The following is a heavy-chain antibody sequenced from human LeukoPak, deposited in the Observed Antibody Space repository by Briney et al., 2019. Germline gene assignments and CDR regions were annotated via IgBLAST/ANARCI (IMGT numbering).Heavy chain of an antibody. Sequence: ASVKVSCKASGYTFTGYYIHWVRQAPGQGLEWMGWINPNSGGTNYAQKFQGRVTMTRDTSISTAYMELSRLRSDDTAVYYCARAITVTTYAFDIWGQGTMVTVSS. D-gene: IGHD4-17*01. J-gene: IGHJ3*02. CDR2: INPNSGGT. CDR3: ARAITVTTYAFDI. CDR1: GYTFTGYY. V-gene: IGHV1-2*02.